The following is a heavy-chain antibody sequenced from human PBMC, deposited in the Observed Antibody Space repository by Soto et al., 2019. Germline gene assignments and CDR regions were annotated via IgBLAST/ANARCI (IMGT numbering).Heavy chain of an antibody. CDR1: GGSISSGGYY. V-gene: IGHV4-31*03. D-gene: IGHD2-2*01. CDR2: IYYSGST. Sequence: SETLSLTCTVSGGSISSGGYYWSWIRQHPGKGLEWIGYIYYSGSTYYNPSLKSRVTISVDTSKNQFSLKLSSVTAADTAVYYCARGSYCISTSCLPPKYYFDCWGQGALVTVSS. CDR3: ARGSYCISTSCLPPKYYFDC. J-gene: IGHJ4*02.